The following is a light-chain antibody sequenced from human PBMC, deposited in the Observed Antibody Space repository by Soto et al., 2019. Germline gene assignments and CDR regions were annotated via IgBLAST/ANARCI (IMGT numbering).Light chain of an antibody. Sequence: DIQMTQSPSSLSASVGDRVTITCRASQSISSYVNWYQQKPGKAPKLLIYAASSLQSGVPSRFSGSGSGTDFTLTISSLQPEDFATYYCQQSYSTPRVTFGPGTKVDIK. V-gene: IGKV1-39*01. CDR3: QQSYSTPRVT. CDR1: QSISSY. J-gene: IGKJ3*01. CDR2: AAS.